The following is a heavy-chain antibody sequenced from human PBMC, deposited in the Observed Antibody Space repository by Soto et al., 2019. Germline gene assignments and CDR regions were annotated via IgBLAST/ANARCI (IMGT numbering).Heavy chain of an antibody. D-gene: IGHD3-3*01. CDR2: ISSSSSTI. CDR1: GFTFSSYS. V-gene: IGHV3-48*02. Sequence: EVQLVESGGGLVQPGGSLRLSCAASGFTFSSYSMNWVRQAPGKGLEWVSYISSSSSTIYYADSVKGRITISRDNAKNSLYLQMNSLRDEDTAVYYCVGGYDFWSGYPRSYYFDYWGQGTLVTVSS. CDR3: VGGYDFWSGYPRSYYFDY. J-gene: IGHJ4*02.